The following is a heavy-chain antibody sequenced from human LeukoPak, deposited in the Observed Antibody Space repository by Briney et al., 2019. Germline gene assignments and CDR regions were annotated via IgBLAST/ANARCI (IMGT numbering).Heavy chain of an antibody. V-gene: IGHV4-39*01. J-gene: IGHJ4*02. Sequence: SETLSLTCTVSGGSISSSSYYWGWIRQPPGKGLEWIGSIYYSGSTYYNPSLKSRVTISVDTSTNQFSLKLSYVTAADTAVYYCARLEAVAGILDYWGQGTLVTVSS. CDR2: IYYSGST. D-gene: IGHD6-19*01. CDR1: GGSISSSSYY. CDR3: ARLEAVAGILDY.